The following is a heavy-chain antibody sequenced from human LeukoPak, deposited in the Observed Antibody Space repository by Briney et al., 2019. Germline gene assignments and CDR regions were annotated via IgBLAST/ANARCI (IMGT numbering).Heavy chain of an antibody. V-gene: IGHV3-48*01. CDR2: ISRSGSTI. CDR1: GFTFSNYS. CDR3: ARDVGAATFPYNWFDP. Sequence: PGGSLRLSCAASGFTFSNYSMNWVRQAPGKGLEWVSYISRSGSTIYYADSVKGRFTISRDNAENSLYLQMSSLRAEDTAVYYCARDVGAATFPYNWFDPWGQGTLITVSS. J-gene: IGHJ5*02. D-gene: IGHD6-25*01.